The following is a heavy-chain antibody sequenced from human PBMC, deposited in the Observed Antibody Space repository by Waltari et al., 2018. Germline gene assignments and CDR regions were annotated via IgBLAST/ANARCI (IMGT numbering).Heavy chain of an antibody. Sequence: QVQLQESGPGLVKPSETLSLTCTVSGGSISSYYWSWIRQPPGKGLEWIGYIYYSGSTNYNPSLKSRVTISVDTSKNQFSLKLSSVTAADTAVYYCARGIAAAGRWYFDLWGRGTLVTVSS. V-gene: IGHV4-59*01. CDR1: GGSISSYY. CDR3: ARGIAAAGRWYFDL. D-gene: IGHD6-13*01. J-gene: IGHJ2*01. CDR2: IYYSGST.